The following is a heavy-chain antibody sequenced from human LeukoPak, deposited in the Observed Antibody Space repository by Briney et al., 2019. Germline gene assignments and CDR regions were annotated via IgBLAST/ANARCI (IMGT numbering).Heavy chain of an antibody. Sequence: SDTLSLTCIVSGGSISSGSNNWGWIRQPPAKGLEWIGSIYYSRITYYNPTLMSRITISVDASKNQFSLNLSSVTAGGTGVYCFGTYSSGYLGWGPLAYWGQGTLVTVSS. CDR2: IYYSRIT. J-gene: IGHJ4*02. CDR3: GTYSSGYLGWGPLAY. D-gene: IGHD3-22*01. V-gene: IGHV4-39*07. CDR1: GGSISSGSNN.